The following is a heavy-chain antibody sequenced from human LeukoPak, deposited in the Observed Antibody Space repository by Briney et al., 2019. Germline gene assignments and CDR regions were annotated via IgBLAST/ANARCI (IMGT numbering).Heavy chain of an antibody. CDR1: GFTFSSYA. CDR3: ARMRNIPAASRAGNFDY. J-gene: IGHJ4*02. Sequence: TGGSLRLSCAASGFTFSSYAMSWVRQAPGKGLEWVSAISGSGGSTYYADSVKGRFTISRDNSKNTLYLQMNSLRAEDTAVYYCARMRNIPAASRAGNFDYWGQGTLVTVSS. D-gene: IGHD6-13*01. CDR2: ISGSGGST. V-gene: IGHV3-23*01.